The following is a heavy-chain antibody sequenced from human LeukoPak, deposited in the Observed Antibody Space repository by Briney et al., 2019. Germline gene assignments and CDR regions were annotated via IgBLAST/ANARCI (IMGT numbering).Heavy chain of an antibody. CDR2: ISWNSGSI. V-gene: IGHV3-9*01. Sequence: PGGSLRLSCAASGFTFDDYAMHWVRQAPGKGLEWVSGISWNSGSIGYADSVKGRFTISRDNAKNSLYLQMNSLRAEDTALYYCATDYYYGSGYRPDGKGRKFDYWGQGTLVTVSS. D-gene: IGHD3-10*01. J-gene: IGHJ4*02. CDR1: GFTFDDYA. CDR3: ATDYYYGSGYRPDGKGRKFDY.